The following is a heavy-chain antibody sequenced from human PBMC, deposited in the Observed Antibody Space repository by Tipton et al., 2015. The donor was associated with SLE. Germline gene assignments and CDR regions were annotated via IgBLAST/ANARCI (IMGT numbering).Heavy chain of an antibody. Sequence: SLRLSCAASGSTFDTFEMNWDRQAPGKGLEWVSYISSGGSSIYYADSVKGRFTISRDNSKNTVYLQLSSLRAGDTATYYCVKDGPRYWNYDYYFDLWGRGTLVTVSS. D-gene: IGHD1-7*01. V-gene: IGHV3-48*03. CDR1: GSTFDTFE. CDR3: VKDGPRYWNYDYYFDL. CDR2: ISSGGSSI. J-gene: IGHJ2*01.